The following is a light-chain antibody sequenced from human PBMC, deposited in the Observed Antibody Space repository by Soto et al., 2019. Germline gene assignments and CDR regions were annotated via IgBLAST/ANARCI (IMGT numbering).Light chain of an antibody. J-gene: IGKJ3*01. CDR1: QSVLYSSNNKNY. Sequence: DIVMTQAPDSLAVSLGERATINCKSSQSVLYSSNNKNYVAWYQQKPGQPPKLLIYWASTRESGVPDRVSGSGSGTYFTLTISSLQAEDVAVYYCQQYYSTPFTFGPGTKVDSK. V-gene: IGKV4-1*01. CDR2: WAS. CDR3: QQYYSTPFT.